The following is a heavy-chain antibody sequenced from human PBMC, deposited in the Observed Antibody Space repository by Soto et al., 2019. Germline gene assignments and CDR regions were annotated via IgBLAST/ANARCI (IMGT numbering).Heavy chain of an antibody. CDR1: GFTFSIYS. J-gene: IGHJ3*02. D-gene: IGHD1-26*01. V-gene: IGHV3-21*05. CDR2: IMPGSSHI. CDR3: ARTRSGSHGAFDI. Sequence: PGGSLRLSCAASGFTFSIYSMNWVRQAPGKGLEWVSYIMPGSSHIFYADSVKGRFTISRDNSKNTLYLQMNILRAEDTAVYYCARTRSGSHGAFDIWGQGTMVTVSS.